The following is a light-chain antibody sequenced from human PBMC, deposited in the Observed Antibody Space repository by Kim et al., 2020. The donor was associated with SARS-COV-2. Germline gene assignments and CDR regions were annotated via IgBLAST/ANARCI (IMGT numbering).Light chain of an antibody. CDR3: AAWDDSLSGNWV. Sequence: ELTQPPSASGTPGQRVTISCSGSSSNIGSNYVYWYQQLPGTAPKLLIYRNNQRPSGVPDRFSGSKSGTSASLAISGLRSEDEADYYCAAWDDSLSGNWVFGGGTQLTVL. V-gene: IGLV1-47*01. CDR2: RNN. CDR1: SSNIGSNY. J-gene: IGLJ3*02.